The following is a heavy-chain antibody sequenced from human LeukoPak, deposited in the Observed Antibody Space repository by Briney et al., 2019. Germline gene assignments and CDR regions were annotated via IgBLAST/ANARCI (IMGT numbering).Heavy chain of an antibody. D-gene: IGHD2-2*01. CDR1: GFTFSSYW. CDR2: INSDGSST. Sequence: PGGSLRLSCAASGFTFSSYWMHWVRQAPGKGLVWVSRINSDGSSTSYADSVKGRFTISRDNAKNTLYLQMNSLRAEDTAVYYCARGGHFGVVVPAAPVDIWGQGTMVTVSS. CDR3: ARGGHFGVVVPAAPVDI. V-gene: IGHV3-74*01. J-gene: IGHJ3*02.